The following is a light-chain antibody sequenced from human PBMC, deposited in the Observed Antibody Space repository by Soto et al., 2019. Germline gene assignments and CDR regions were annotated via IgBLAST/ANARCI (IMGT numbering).Light chain of an antibody. V-gene: IGKV3-20*01. CDR2: GAS. Sequence: EIVLTQSPGTLSLSPGERATLSCRASQSVSSSCLAWYQQKPGQAPRLLIYGASSRATGIPDRFSGSGSGTDFTLTISRLEPEDFAVYYCQQYGTSPRTFCQGTKVEIK. CDR3: QQYGTSPRT. J-gene: IGKJ1*01. CDR1: QSVSSSC.